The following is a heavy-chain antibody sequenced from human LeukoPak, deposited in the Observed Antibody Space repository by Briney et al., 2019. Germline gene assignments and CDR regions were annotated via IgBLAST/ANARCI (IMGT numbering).Heavy chain of an antibody. D-gene: IGHD6-19*01. CDR2: IIPIFGTA. CDR1: GGTFSSYA. CDR3: ARASGGVAGGYYYYMDV. V-gene: IGHV1-69*06. Sequence: GASVKVSCKASGGTFSSYAISWVRQAPGQGLEWMGGIIPIFGTANYAQKFQGRVTITADKSTSTAYMELSSLRSEDTAVYYCARASGGVAGGYYYYMDVWGKGTTVTVSS. J-gene: IGHJ6*03.